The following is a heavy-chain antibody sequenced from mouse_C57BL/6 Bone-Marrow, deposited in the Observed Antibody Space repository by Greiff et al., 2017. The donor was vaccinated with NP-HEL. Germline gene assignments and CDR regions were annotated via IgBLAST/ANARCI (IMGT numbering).Heavy chain of an antibody. CDR3: ARGYYYGSSYAYFDY. Sequence: EVQLQQSGPELVKPGASVKISCKASGYTFTDYYMNWVKQSHGKSLEWIGDINPNNGGTSYNQKFKGKATLTVDKSSSTAYMELRSLTSEDSAVYYCARGYYYGSSYAYFDYWGQGTTLTVSS. V-gene: IGHV1-26*01. CDR1: GYTFTDYY. CDR2: INPNNGGT. D-gene: IGHD1-1*01. J-gene: IGHJ2*01.